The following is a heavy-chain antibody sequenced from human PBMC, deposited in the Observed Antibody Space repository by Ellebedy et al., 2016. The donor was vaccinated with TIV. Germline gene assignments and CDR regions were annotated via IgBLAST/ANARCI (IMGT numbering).Heavy chain of an antibody. CDR2: ISPYDDNT. J-gene: IGHJ4*02. D-gene: IGHD5-18*01. CDR3: ARDLTAMVTMTY. V-gene: IGHV1-18*01. Sequence: AASVKVSCKTSGYTFTTYAITWVRQPPGQGLEWMGRISPYDDNTNYAQDFQDRVTITTDTSTNTAYMELSSLRSDDTDVYYCARDLTAMVTMTYWGQGTLVTVFS. CDR1: GYTFTTYA.